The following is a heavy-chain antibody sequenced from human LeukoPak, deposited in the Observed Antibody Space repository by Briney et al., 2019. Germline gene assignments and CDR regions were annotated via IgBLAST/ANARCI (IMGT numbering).Heavy chain of an antibody. D-gene: IGHD6-19*01. J-gene: IGHJ4*02. Sequence: GGSLRLSCAASGYTFSSYAMHWVRQAPGKGLEYVSAISSNGGSTYYANSVKGRFTISRDNSKNTLYLQMGSLRAEDMAVYYCARGSGWIRVPLDYWGQGTLVTVSS. CDR1: GYTFSSYA. CDR2: ISSNGGST. V-gene: IGHV3-64*01. CDR3: ARGSGWIRVPLDY.